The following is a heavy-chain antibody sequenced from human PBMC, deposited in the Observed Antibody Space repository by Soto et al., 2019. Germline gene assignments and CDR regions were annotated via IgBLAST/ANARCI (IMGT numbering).Heavy chain of an antibody. J-gene: IGHJ5*02. D-gene: IGHD3-16*01. V-gene: IGHV2-5*02. CDR1: GFSLTTRGVG. Sequence: QITLKESGPTLVKPTQTLTLTCTFSGFSLTTRGVGVGWIRQPPGKALECLALIYWDDDKRYSPSLQSRLSNTKGTSKNQGVLTMTNVDPVDTATYYCAHIPNYYQYDWFDPWGQGTLVSVSS. CDR3: AHIPNYYQYDWFDP. CDR2: IYWDDDK.